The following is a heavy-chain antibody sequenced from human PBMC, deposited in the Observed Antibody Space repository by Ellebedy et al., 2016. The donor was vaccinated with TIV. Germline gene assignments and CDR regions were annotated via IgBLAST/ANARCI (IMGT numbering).Heavy chain of an antibody. D-gene: IGHD6-19*01. CDR2: ISSSSSYI. Sequence: GESLKISCAASGFTFSSYSMNWVRQAPGKGLEWVSSISSSSSYIYYADSVKGRFTISRDNAKNSLYLQMNSLRAEDTAVYYCARDIEQWLVGTVNWFDPWGQGTLVTVSS. CDR3: ARDIEQWLVGTVNWFDP. J-gene: IGHJ5*02. CDR1: GFTFSSYS. V-gene: IGHV3-21*01.